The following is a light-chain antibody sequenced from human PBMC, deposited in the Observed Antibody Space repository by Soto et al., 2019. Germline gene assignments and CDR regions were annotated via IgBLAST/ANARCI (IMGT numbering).Light chain of an antibody. J-gene: IGKJ5*01. Sequence: EIVLTQSPGTLSLSPGDRATLSCRASQSVSSSYLAWYQQKPGQAPRLLIYGASSRATGIPDRFSGSGSGTDFTLTISRLEPEDFAVYYCQQYGSSGTFGQGTRLEIK. CDR3: QQYGSSGT. V-gene: IGKV3-20*01. CDR2: GAS. CDR1: QSVSSSY.